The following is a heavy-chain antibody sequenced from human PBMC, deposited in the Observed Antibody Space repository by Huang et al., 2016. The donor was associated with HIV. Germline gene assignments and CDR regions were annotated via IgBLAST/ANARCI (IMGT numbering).Heavy chain of an antibody. CDR2: IRYDGSKT. D-gene: IGHD2-8*02. V-gene: IGHV3-30*02. Sequence: QVQLVESGGGAVQPGGSLRLSCAATGFTFSSFGMHWVRQRPGQGLEWLTCIRYDGSKTTYADSVKGRFTISRDNTDNTLFLQMNTLTPDDTALYYCAKDEKQFCTGGSCHSSNIDSWGQGTLVTVSS. CDR1: GFTFSSFG. CDR3: AKDEKQFCTGGSCHSSNIDS. J-gene: IGHJ4*02.